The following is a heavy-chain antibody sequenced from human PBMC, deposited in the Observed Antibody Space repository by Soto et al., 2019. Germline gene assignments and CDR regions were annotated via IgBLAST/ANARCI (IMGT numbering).Heavy chain of an antibody. J-gene: IGHJ3*02. CDR2: INPSGGST. Sequence: ASVKVSCKASGYTFTSYYMHWVRQAPGQGLEWMGIINPSGGSTSYTQRFQGRVTLTRDTSTTTVYMELSSLRSEDTAIYYCAPTLGSSNYGAFHIWGQGTMVTVSS. V-gene: IGHV1-46*03. CDR3: APTLGSSNYGAFHI. CDR1: GYTFTSYY. D-gene: IGHD3-10*01.